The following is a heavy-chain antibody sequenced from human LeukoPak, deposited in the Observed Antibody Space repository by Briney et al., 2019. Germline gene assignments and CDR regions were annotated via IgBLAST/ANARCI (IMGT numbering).Heavy chain of an antibody. CDR3: ARSVAMATFDY. J-gene: IGHJ4*02. V-gene: IGHV4-38-2*02. CDR1: GYSISSGYY. Sequence: PSETLSLTCTVSGYSISSGYYWGWIRQPPGNGLEWIGSIYHSGSTYYNPSLKSRVTISVDTSKNQFSLKLSSVTAAATAVYYCARSVAMATFDYWGQGTLVTVSS. D-gene: IGHD5-24*01. CDR2: IYHSGST.